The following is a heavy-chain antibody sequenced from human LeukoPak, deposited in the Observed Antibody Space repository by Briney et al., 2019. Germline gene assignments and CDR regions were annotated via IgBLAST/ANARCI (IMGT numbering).Heavy chain of an antibody. V-gene: IGHV4-39*01. CDR2: IFHTGGT. J-gene: IGHJ4*02. Sequence: PSETLSLTCTVSGGSVSSGSYYWDWIRQSPGKGLEWIGNIFHTGGTSFHPSLKSRVTMSVDTSKNQFSLRLSSVTAADTAVYYCARHRGSSSNFDSWGQGTLVTASS. D-gene: IGHD6-6*01. CDR3: ARHRGSSSNFDS. CDR1: GGSVSSGSYY.